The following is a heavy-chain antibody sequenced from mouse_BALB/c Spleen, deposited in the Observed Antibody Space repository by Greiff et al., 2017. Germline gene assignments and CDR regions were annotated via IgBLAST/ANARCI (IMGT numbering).Heavy chain of an antibody. CDR1: GYSITSDYA. J-gene: IGHJ2*01. CDR3: ARWGDYDEKDYFDY. D-gene: IGHD2-4*01. CDR2: ISYSGST. V-gene: IGHV3-2*02. Sequence: DVKLQESGPGLVKPSQSLSLTCTVTGYSITSDYAWNWIRQFPGNKLEWMGYISYSGSTSYNPSLKSRISITRDTSKNQFFLQLNSVTTEDTATYYCARWGDYDEKDYFDYWGQGTTLTVSS.